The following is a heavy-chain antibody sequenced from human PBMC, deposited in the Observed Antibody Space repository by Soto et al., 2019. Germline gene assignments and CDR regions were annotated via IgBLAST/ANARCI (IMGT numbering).Heavy chain of an antibody. D-gene: IGHD2-15*01. Sequence: ASVKVSCKASGYTFTSYYMHWVRQAPGQGLEWMGIINPSGGSTSYAQKFQGRVTMTRDTSTSTVYMELSSLRSEDTAVYYCARQVVAAISEEAFDIWGQGTMVTVS. CDR2: INPSGGST. J-gene: IGHJ3*02. CDR3: ARQVVAAISEEAFDI. V-gene: IGHV1-46*03. CDR1: GYTFTSYY.